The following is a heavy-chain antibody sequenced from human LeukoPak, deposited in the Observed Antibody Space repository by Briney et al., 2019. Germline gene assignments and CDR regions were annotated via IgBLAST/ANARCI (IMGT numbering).Heavy chain of an antibody. CDR3: ARDDIVVVVAARDYYYGMDV. Sequence: GGSLRLSCAASGFTFSSYEMNWVRQAPGKGLEWVSYISSSGSTIYYADSVKGRFTISRDNAKNSLYLQMNSLRAEDTAVYYCARDDIVVVVAARDYYYGMDVWGQGTTVT. V-gene: IGHV3-48*03. D-gene: IGHD2-15*01. J-gene: IGHJ6*02. CDR1: GFTFSSYE. CDR2: ISSSGSTI.